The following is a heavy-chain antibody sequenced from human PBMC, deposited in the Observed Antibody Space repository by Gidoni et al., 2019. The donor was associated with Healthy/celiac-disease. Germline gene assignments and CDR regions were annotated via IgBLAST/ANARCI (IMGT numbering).Heavy chain of an antibody. J-gene: IGHJ4*02. CDR3: ARGPVYGDYVRLVGKYYFDY. CDR2: IKQDGSEK. Sequence: EVQLVESGGGLVQPGGSLRLSCAASGFTFSSYWMSWVRQAPGKGLEWLANIKQDGSEKYYVDSVKGRFTISRDNAKNSLYLQMNSLRAEDTAVYYCARGPVYGDYVRLVGKYYFDYWGQGTLVTVSS. CDR1: GFTFSSYW. D-gene: IGHD4-17*01. V-gene: IGHV3-7*04.